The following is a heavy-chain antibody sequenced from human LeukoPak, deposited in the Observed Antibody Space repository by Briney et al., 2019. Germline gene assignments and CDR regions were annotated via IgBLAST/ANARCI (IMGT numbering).Heavy chain of an antibody. CDR2: INHSGST. V-gene: IGHV4-34*01. J-gene: IGHJ4*02. CDR1: GGSFSAYY. CDR3: ARGMSYGDYGLNY. D-gene: IGHD4-17*01. Sequence: SETLSLTCVVYGGSFSAYYWSWIRQPPGKGMEWNGEINHSGSTNYNPSLKSRVSISVDTSKNQFSLKLSSVTAADTAVYYCARGMSYGDYGLNYWGQGTLVTVSS.